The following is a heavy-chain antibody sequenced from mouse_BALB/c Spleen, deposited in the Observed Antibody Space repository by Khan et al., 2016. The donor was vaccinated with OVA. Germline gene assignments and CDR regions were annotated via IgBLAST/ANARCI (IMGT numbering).Heavy chain of an antibody. CDR3: ARGGYGTSFAY. V-gene: IGHV1-61*01. CDR2: IDPSDSET. D-gene: IGHD2-10*02. Sequence: QVQLQQPGAELVRPGASVKLSCKASGYTFTSYWRNWVKQRPGQGLEWIAMIDPSDSETHYNQLFKDKATLTEDKSSSTAYMQLSILTSEDSAVYYGARGGYGTSFAYWGQGTLVTVSA. CDR1: GYTFTSYW. J-gene: IGHJ3*01.